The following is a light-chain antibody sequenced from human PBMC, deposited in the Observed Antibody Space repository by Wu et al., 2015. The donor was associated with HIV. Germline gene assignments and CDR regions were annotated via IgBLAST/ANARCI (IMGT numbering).Light chain of an antibody. CDR1: QIVSGNF. Sequence: DIVLTQSPGTLSLSPGTRATLSCRASQIVSGNFLAWYQHKPGQAPRLLIYGASTRATGIPDRFSGTGSGTDFTLTISSLEPEDFAVYYCQQRRYWPLYTFGQGTKLEIK. V-gene: IGKV3D-20*02. CDR2: GAS. CDR3: QQRRYWPLYT. J-gene: IGKJ2*01.